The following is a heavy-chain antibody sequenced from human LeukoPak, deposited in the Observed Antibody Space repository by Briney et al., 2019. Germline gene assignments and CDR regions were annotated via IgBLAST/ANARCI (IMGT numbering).Heavy chain of an antibody. V-gene: IGHV4-30-2*01. D-gene: IGHD5-12*01. CDR2: IYHSGST. Sequence: SQTLSHTCAVSGGSISSGGYSWSWIRQPPGKGLEWIGYIYHSGSTYYNPSLKSRVTISVDRSKNQFSLKLSSVTAADTAVYYCARGHSGYFFYWGQGTLVTVSS. J-gene: IGHJ4*02. CDR1: GGSISSGGYS. CDR3: ARGHSGYFFY.